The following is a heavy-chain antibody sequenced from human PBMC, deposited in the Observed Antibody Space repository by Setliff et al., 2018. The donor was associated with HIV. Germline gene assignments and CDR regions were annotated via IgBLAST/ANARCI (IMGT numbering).Heavy chain of an antibody. D-gene: IGHD4-17*01. CDR1: GGSISGYY. CDR2: ISYSGIT. J-gene: IGHJ4*02. V-gene: IGHV4-59*12. CDR3: ARFEVTTVTTRDY. Sequence: ETLSLTCNVSGGSISGYYWSWVRQPPGKGLEWIGYISYSGITNYNPSLKSRVTISVDTSKNQFSLKLRSVTAADTAVYYCARFEVTTVTTRDYWGQGTLVTVSS.